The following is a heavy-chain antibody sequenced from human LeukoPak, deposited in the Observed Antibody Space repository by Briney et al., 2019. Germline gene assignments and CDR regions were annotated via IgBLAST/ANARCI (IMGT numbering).Heavy chain of an antibody. CDR1: GGSISSYY. CDR2: INHSGST. D-gene: IGHD5-18*01. CDR3: ARGLRIQLWFLPPPFDY. J-gene: IGHJ4*02. Sequence: SETLSLTCTVSGGSISSYYWSWIRQPPGKGLEWIGEINHSGSTNYNPSLKSRVTISVDTSKNQFSLKLSSVTAADTAVYYCARGLRIQLWFLPPPFDYWGQGTLVTVSS. V-gene: IGHV4-34*01.